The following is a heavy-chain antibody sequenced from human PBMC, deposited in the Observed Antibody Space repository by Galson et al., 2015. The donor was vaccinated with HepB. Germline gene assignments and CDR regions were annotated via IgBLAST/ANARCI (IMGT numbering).Heavy chain of an antibody. CDR3: ARGHGSRDAFDI. V-gene: IGHV3-7*01. CDR1: GFTFRSYW. CDR2: IKQDGSER. Sequence: SLRLSCAASGFTFRSYWMIWVRQAPGKGLEWVANIKQDGSERYYVDSVKGRFTISGDNAKNSLYLQMNSLRAEDTAVYYCARGHGSRDAFDIWGQGTMVTVSS. D-gene: IGHD3-10*01. J-gene: IGHJ3*02.